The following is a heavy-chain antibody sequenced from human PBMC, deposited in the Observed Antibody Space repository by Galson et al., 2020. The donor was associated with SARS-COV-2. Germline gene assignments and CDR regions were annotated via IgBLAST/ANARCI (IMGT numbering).Heavy chain of an antibody. J-gene: IGHJ4*02. CDR3: AHRRSGIVGASFDY. D-gene: IGHD1-26*01. Sequence: SGPTLVKPTQTLTLTCTFSGFSLSTSGVGVGWIRQPPGKALEWLALIYWDDDKRYSPSLKGRLTITKDTSKNQVVLTMTNMDPVDTATYYCAHRRSGIVGASFDYWGQGTLVTVSS. CDR1: GFSLSTSGVG. V-gene: IGHV2-5*02. CDR2: IYWDDDK.